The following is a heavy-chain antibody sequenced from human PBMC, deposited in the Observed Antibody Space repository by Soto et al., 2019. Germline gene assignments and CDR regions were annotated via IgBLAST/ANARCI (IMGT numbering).Heavy chain of an antibody. CDR3: ARDPAIYSGKFDYGLDV. CDR2: ITSSSGTI. CDR1: GFTFSSYS. V-gene: IGHV3-48*04. D-gene: IGHD4-4*01. J-gene: IGHJ6*02. Sequence: GGSLRLSCVASGFTFSSYSMNWVRQAPGKGLEFVSYITSSSGTIYYADSVRGRFTISRDNAKNSLYLQMNSLRAEDTAVYFCARDPAIYSGKFDYGLDVWGRGTTVTVSS.